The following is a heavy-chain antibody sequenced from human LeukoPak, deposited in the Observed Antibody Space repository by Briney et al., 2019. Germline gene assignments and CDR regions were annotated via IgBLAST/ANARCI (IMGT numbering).Heavy chain of an antibody. D-gene: IGHD3-10*01. CDR2: IKPDGSAQ. J-gene: IGHJ4*02. CDR3: AKAADYGSGSYYNALGD. Sequence: PGGSLRLSCAASGFTFSNSWMSWVRQAPGKGLEWVATIKPDGSAQYYADSVKGRFTISRDNSKNSLYLQMNSLRTEDTALYYCAKAADYGSGSYYNALGDWGQGTLVTVSS. CDR1: GFTFSNSW. V-gene: IGHV3-7*03.